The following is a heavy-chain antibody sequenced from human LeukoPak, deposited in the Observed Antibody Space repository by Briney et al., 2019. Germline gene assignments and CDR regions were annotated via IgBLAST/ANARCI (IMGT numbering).Heavy chain of an antibody. D-gene: IGHD3-22*01. CDR3: STTYYYDSSEGY. Sequence: GGSLRLSRAASGLTFSGYDMHWVRQAPGKGLEWVGRIKSKTDGGTTDYAAPVKGRFTISRDDSKNTLYLQMNSLKTEDTAVYYCSTTYYYDSSEGYWGQGTLVTVSS. CDR2: IKSKTDGGTT. CDR1: GLTFSGYD. V-gene: IGHV3-15*07. J-gene: IGHJ4*02.